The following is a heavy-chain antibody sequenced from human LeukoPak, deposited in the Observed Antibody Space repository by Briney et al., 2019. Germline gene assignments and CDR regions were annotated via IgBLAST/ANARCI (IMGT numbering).Heavy chain of an antibody. J-gene: IGHJ4*02. CDR2: ISGSGGST. V-gene: IGHV3-23*01. D-gene: IGHD3-10*01. CDR1: GFTFSSYA. CDR3: AKRWGDDTYYFDF. Sequence: GSLRLSCAASGFTFSSYAMSWVRQAPGKGLEWVSGISGSGGSTYYADSVKGRFTISRDNSKNTLYSQMNSLRAEDTAVYYCAKRWGDDTYYFDFWGQGNLVTVSS.